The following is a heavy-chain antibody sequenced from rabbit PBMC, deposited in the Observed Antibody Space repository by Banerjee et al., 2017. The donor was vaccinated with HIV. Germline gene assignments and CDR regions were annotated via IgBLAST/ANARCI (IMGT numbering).Heavy chain of an antibody. V-gene: IGHV1S40*01. CDR1: GFSFSSSYW. J-gene: IGHJ4*01. CDR3: ARGYAGGGDYSL. D-gene: IGHD8-1*01. CDR2: IYAGSSGST. Sequence: QSLEESGGDLVKPGASLTLTCTASGFSFSSSYWICWVRQAPGKGLEWIACIYAGSSGSTYYASWAKGRFTISKTSSTTVTLQMTSLTAADTATYFCARGYAGGGDYSLWGPGTLVTVS.